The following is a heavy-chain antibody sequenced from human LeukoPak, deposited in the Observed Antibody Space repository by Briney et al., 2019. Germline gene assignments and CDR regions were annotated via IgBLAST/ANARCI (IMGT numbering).Heavy chain of an antibody. CDR2: IVYSGST. D-gene: IGHD1-26*01. V-gene: IGHV4-59*01. CDR3: ARVRGRAGILSYYDNSRQTGRYYVDN. CDR1: GDSIGSYY. Sequence: PSETLSLTCTVSGDSIGSYYWSWIRQPPGKGLEWIGCIVYSGSTKYNPSLKSRVTMSVDTSKNQFSLKLTSVTAADTAVYYCARVRGRAGILSYYDNSRQTGRYYVDNWGQGILVSVSS. J-gene: IGHJ4*02.